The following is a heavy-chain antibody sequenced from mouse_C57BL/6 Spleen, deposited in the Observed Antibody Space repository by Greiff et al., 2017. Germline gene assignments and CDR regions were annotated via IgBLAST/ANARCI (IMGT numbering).Heavy chain of an antibody. J-gene: IGHJ4*01. CDR1: GYAFSSSW. Sequence: VQLQQSGPELVQPGASVTISCKASGYAFSSSWLNWVKQRPGKGLEWIGRIYPGDGDTNYNGKFKGKATLTADKSSSTAYMQLSSLTSEDSAVYFCARGYNYAMDYWGQGTSVTVSS. CDR3: ARGYNYAMDY. D-gene: IGHD1-2*01. CDR2: IYPGDGDT. V-gene: IGHV1-82*01.